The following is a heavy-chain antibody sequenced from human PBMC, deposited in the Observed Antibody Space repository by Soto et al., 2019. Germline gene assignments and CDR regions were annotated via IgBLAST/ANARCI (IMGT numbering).Heavy chain of an antibody. V-gene: IGHV3-30-3*01. D-gene: IGHD6-19*01. CDR3: ATGPVAVTYFDY. CDR2: ISYDGSNK. CDR1: GFTFSSYA. Sequence: QVQLVESGGGVVQPGRSLRLSCAASGFTFSSYAMHWVRQAPGKGLEWVAVISYDGSNKYYADSVKGRFTISRDNSKNPLYLQMNSLRAEDTAVYYCATGPVAVTYFDYWGQGTLVTVSS. J-gene: IGHJ4*02.